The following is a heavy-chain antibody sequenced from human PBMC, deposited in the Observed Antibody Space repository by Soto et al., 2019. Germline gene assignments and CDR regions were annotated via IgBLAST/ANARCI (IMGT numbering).Heavy chain of an antibody. J-gene: IGHJ3*02. Sequence: QVQLQESGPGLVKPSETLSLTCTVSGGSISSYYWSWIRQPPGKGLEWIGYIYYSGSTNYNPSLKCRVTISVDTSKNQFSLKLSSVTAADTAVYYCARVSVAAGHDAFDIWGQGTMVTVSS. V-gene: IGHV4-59*01. D-gene: IGHD6-13*01. CDR3: ARVSVAAGHDAFDI. CDR1: GGSISSYY. CDR2: IYYSGST.